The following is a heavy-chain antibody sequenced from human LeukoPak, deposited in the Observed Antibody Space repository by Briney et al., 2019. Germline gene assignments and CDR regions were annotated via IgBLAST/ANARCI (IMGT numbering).Heavy chain of an antibody. V-gene: IGHV4-39*01. D-gene: IGHD6-19*01. CDR1: GGSISSSSYY. J-gene: IGHJ4*02. CDR3: ARPSGWYFDH. CDR2: IYYSGST. Sequence: SETLSLTCTVSGGSISSSSYYWGWIRQPPGKGLEWIGSIYYSGSTYYNPSLKSRVTISVDTSKNQFSLKLSSVTAADTAVYYCARPSGWYFDHWGQGTLVTVSS.